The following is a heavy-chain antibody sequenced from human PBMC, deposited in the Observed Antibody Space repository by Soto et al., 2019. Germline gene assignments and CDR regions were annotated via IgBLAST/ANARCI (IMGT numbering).Heavy chain of an antibody. Sequence: ASVKVPCKASGYTFTSYAMHWVRQAPGQRLEWMGWINAGNGNTKYSQKFQGRVTITRDTSASTAYMELSSLRSEDTAVYYCARDPRYYYGSGRHTYYYYYGMDVWGQVTTVTVSS. J-gene: IGHJ6*02. CDR1: GYTFTSYA. V-gene: IGHV1-3*01. D-gene: IGHD3-10*01. CDR3: ARDPRYYYGSGRHTYYYYYGMDV. CDR2: INAGNGNT.